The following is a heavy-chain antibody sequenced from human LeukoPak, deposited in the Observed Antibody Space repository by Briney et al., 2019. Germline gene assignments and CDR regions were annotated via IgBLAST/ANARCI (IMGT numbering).Heavy chain of an antibody. Sequence: GGSLRLSCAASGFTFSDYYMSWVRQAPGKGLEWVAGISGSGGSTNYADSVKGRFTISRDNLKNTLYLQMNSLRAEDTAVYFCAKRGVVIRVILVGFHKEANYFDSWGQGALVTVSS. V-gene: IGHV3-23*01. D-gene: IGHD3-22*01. CDR2: ISGSGGST. CDR3: AKRGVVIRVILVGFHKEANYFDS. CDR1: GFTFSDYY. J-gene: IGHJ4*02.